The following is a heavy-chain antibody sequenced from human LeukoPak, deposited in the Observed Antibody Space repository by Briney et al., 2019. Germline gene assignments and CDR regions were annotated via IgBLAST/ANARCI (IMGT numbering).Heavy chain of an antibody. Sequence: GASVKVSCKASGYTFTGYYMHWVRQAPGQGLEWMGWINPNSGGTNYAQKFQGRVTITADESTSTAYMELSSLRSEDTAVYYCAAFMGYCGGDCYSDSEYFQHWGQGTLVTVSS. CDR3: AAFMGYCGGDCYSDSEYFQH. D-gene: IGHD2-21*02. CDR2: INPNSGGT. CDR1: GYTFTGYY. J-gene: IGHJ1*01. V-gene: IGHV1-2*02.